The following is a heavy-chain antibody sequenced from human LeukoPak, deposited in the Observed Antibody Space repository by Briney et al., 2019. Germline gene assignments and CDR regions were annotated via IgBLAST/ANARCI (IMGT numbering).Heavy chain of an antibody. CDR1: GFTSSDYY. CDR3: ARSCSGTTCYHDFFDY. D-gene: IGHD2-2*01. Sequence: GGSLRLSCAASGFTSSDYYMSWIRQAPGKGLEWVSYISSSGSTIYYADSVKGRFTISRDNAKNTLYLQMNSLRPEDTAVYYCARSCSGTTCYHDFFDYWGQGTLVTVSS. J-gene: IGHJ4*02. CDR2: ISSSGSTI. V-gene: IGHV3-11*04.